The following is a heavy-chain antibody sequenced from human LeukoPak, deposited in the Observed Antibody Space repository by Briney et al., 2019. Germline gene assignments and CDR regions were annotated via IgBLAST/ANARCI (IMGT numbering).Heavy chain of an antibody. CDR1: GFTFSSYG. CDR3: AGSSSYYYYYMDV. Sequence: GGSLRLSCAASGFTFSSYGMHWVRQAPGKGLEWVAVISYDGSNKYYADSVKGRFTISRDNSKNTLYLQMNSLRAEDTAVYYCAGSSSYYYYYMDVWGKGTTVTVSS. CDR2: ISYDGSNK. V-gene: IGHV3-30*03. D-gene: IGHD6-6*01. J-gene: IGHJ6*03.